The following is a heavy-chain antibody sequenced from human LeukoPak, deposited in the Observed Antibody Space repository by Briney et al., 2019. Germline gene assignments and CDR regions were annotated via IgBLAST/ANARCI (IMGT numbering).Heavy chain of an antibody. CDR3: ARGERYSYGPYDY. J-gene: IGHJ4*02. Sequence: PSETLSLTCTVSGGSISSGGYYWSWIRQHPGKGLEWIGYIYYSGSTYYNPSLKSRVTISVDTSKNQFSLKLSSVTAADTAVYYCARGERYSYGPYDYWGQGTLVTASS. CDR1: GGSISSGGYY. V-gene: IGHV4-31*03. D-gene: IGHD5-18*01. CDR2: IYYSGST.